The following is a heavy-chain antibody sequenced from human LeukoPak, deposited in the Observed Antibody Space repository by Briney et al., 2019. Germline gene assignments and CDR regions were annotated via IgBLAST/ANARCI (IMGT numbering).Heavy chain of an antibody. CDR3: AKDPVASGSPSGGSG. V-gene: IGHV3-23*01. Sequence: GGSLRLSCAASGFTFSSYAMSWVRQAPGKGLEWVSAISGSGGSTYYADSVKGRFTISRDNSKNTLFLQMNSLRAEDTAVYYCAKDPVASGSPSGGSGWGQGTLVTVSS. CDR1: GFTFSSYA. CDR2: ISGSGGST. D-gene: IGHD1-26*01. J-gene: IGHJ4*02.